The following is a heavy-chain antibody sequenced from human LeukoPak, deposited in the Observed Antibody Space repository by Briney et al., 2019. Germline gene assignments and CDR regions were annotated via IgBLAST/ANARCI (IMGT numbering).Heavy chain of an antibody. J-gene: IGHJ5*02. CDR2: IYYSGST. CDR1: GGSISSYY. CDR3: ARDSGPWGVFDP. V-gene: IGHV4-59*01. D-gene: IGHD3-10*01. Sequence: PSETLSLTCTVSGGSISSYYWSWIRQPPGKGLEWIGYIYYSGSTNYNPSLKSRVTISVDTSNNHFSLNLRSVTAADKAVYYCARDSGPWGVFDPWGQGTLVTVSS.